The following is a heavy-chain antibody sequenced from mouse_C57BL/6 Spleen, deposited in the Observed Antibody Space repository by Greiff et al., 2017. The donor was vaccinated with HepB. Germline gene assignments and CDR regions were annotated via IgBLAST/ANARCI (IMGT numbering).Heavy chain of an antibody. D-gene: IGHD1-1*01. CDR2: IHPNSGST. J-gene: IGHJ4*01. Sequence: QVQLQQPGAELVKPGASVKLSCKASGYTFTSYWMHWVKQRPGQGLEWIGMIHPNSGSTNYTEKFKGKATLTVDKSSSTDYMQLISLTSEDSAVYYWSRSGYGSSYNYAMDYWGQGTSVTVSS. V-gene: IGHV1-64*01. CDR1: GYTFTSYW. CDR3: SRSGYGSSYNYAMDY.